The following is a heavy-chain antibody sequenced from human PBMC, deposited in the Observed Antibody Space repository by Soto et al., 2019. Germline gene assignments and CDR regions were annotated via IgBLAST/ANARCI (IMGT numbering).Heavy chain of an antibody. D-gene: IGHD5-18*01. V-gene: IGHV4-59*01. CDR1: GGSISNYY. CDR3: AKHGYHDYFQY. J-gene: IGHJ1*01. Sequence: SETLSLTCTVSGGSISNYYWNWIRQSPGKGLEWIGNIYDSGTTNYNPSLKSRVSISVDTSKNQVSLKLRSVTAADTAIYYCAKHGYHDYFQYWGQGTLVTVSS. CDR2: IYDSGTT.